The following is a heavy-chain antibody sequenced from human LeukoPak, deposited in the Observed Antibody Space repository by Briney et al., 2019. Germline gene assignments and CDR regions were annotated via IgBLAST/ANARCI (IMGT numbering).Heavy chain of an antibody. CDR1: GYSFTSYW. Sequence: GESLKISCKGSGYSFTSYWIGWLRQMPGKGVEWMGIIYPGDPDTRYSPSFQGQVTISADKSISTAYLQWRSLKASDTAMYYCAGARMPFKAFDMWGQGRMVSLSS. V-gene: IGHV5-51*03. CDR2: IYPGDPDT. CDR3: AGARMPFKAFDM. J-gene: IGHJ3*02. D-gene: IGHD2-15*01.